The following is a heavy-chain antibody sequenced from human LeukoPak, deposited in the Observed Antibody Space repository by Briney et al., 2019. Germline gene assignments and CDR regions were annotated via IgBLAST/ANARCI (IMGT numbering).Heavy chain of an antibody. J-gene: IGHJ2*01. CDR2: IYYSGST. CDR3: ARMVGPRYFDL. Sequence: SETLSLTCTVSGGSIGSYYRSWMRQPPGKGLEWIGYIYYSGSTNYNTPLKSRVTISVDTSKNQFSLKLSSVTAADTAVYYCARMVGPRYFDLWGRGTLVTVSS. CDR1: GGSIGSYY. D-gene: IGHD1-26*01. V-gene: IGHV4-59*08.